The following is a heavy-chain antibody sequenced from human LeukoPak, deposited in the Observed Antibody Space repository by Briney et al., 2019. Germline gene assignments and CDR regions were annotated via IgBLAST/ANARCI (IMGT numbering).Heavy chain of an antibody. J-gene: IGHJ4*02. D-gene: IGHD3-3*01. CDR2: INHSGST. CDR3: AREGRTIFGVVTFFDY. CDR1: GGSFIGYY. Sequence: PSETLSLTCAVYGGSFIGYYWSWIRQPPGKGLEWIGEINHSGSTNYNPSLKSRVTISVDTSKNQFSLKLSSVTAADTAVYYCAREGRTIFGVVTFFDYWGQGTLVTVSS. V-gene: IGHV4-34*01.